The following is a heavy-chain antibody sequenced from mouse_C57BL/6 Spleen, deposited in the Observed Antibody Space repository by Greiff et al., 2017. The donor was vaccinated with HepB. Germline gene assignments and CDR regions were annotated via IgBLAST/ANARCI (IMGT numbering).Heavy chain of an antibody. Sequence: EVQLQQSGPELVKPGASVKIPCKASGYTFTDYNMDWVKQSHGKSLEWIGDINPNNGGTIYNQKFKGKATLTVDKSSSTAYMELRSLTSEDTAVYYCARVPLLYHYYAMDYWGQGTSVTVSS. CDR3: ARVPLLYHYYAMDY. J-gene: IGHJ4*01. D-gene: IGHD2-12*01. V-gene: IGHV1-18*01. CDR1: GYTFTDYN. CDR2: INPNNGGT.